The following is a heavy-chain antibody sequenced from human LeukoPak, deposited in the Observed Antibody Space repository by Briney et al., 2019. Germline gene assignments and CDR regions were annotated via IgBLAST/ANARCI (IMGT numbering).Heavy chain of an antibody. J-gene: IGHJ4*01. CDR3: AREGQYREFQY. V-gene: IGHV1-18*01. CDR2: ISPYNGNT. CDR1: GYISSDYG. D-gene: IGHD3-10*01. Sequence: ASVKVSCKASGYISSDYGISWVRQAPGQGPGWMAWISPYNGNTKNAQKFQGRVSLTTETSTNTAYMELTSLRSDDTAVYFCAREGQYREFQYWGHGTLVTVSS.